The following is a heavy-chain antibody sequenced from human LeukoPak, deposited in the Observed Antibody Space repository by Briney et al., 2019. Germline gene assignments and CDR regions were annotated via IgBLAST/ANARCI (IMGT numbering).Heavy chain of an antibody. D-gene: IGHD3-22*01. Sequence: HPGGSLRLSCAASGFTFSSYAMSWVRQAPGKGLEWVSAISGSGGSTYYADSVKGRFTISRDNSKNTLYLQMNSLRAEDTAVYYCAKNTKYYYDSSGYYSYFDYWGQGTLVTVSS. V-gene: IGHV3-23*01. CDR1: GFTFSSYA. CDR3: AKNTKYYYDSSGYYSYFDY. J-gene: IGHJ4*02. CDR2: ISGSGGST.